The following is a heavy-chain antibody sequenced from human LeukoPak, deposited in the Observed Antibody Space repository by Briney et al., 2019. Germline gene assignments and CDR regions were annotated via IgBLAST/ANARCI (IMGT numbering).Heavy chain of an antibody. CDR2: INAGNGNT. J-gene: IGHJ4*02. D-gene: IGHD5-24*01. CDR1: GYTFTSYA. Sequence: ASVKVSCKASGYTFTSYAMHWVRQAPGQRLEWMGWINAGNGNTKYSQKFQGRVTITRDTSAGTAYMELSSLRSEDTAVYYCARKGGDGYNYYFDYWGQGTLVTVSS. V-gene: IGHV1-3*01. CDR3: ARKGGDGYNYYFDY.